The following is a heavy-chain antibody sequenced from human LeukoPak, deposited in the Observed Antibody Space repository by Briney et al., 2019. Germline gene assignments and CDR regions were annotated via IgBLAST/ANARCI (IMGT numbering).Heavy chain of an antibody. CDR2: IYYSGST. D-gene: IGHD2-8*01. CDR1: GGSISSGGYY. V-gene: IGHV4-31*03. CDR3: ARDSPRDGVCLGPLCYYYGMDV. J-gene: IGHJ6*02. Sequence: SETLPLTCTVSGGSISSGGYYWSWIRQHPGKGLEWIGYIYYSGSTYYNPSLKSRVTISVDTSKNQFSLKLSSVTAADTAVYYCARDSPRDGVCLGPLCYYYGMDVWGQGTTVTVSS.